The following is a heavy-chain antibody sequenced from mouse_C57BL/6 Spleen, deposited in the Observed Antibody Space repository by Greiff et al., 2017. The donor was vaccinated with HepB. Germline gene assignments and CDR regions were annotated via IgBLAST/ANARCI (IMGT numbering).Heavy chain of an antibody. CDR2: VNPSYGGT. CDR1: GYTFTSHW. CDR3: ARETTAQAWFAY. D-gene: IGHD3-2*01. J-gene: IGHJ3*01. V-gene: IGHV1-53*01. Sequence: VQLQQPGTELVKPGASVKLSCKASGYTFTSHWMHWVKQRPGQGLEWIGNVNPSYGGTNYNEKFKTKATLTVDKSSSTAYMQLSSLTSEDSAVYYCARETTAQAWFAYWGQGTLVTVSA.